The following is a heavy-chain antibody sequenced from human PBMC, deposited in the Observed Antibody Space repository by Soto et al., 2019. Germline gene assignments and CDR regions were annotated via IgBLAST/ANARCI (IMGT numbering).Heavy chain of an antibody. J-gene: IGHJ5*02. CDR3: AREATVDELYHWFDP. V-gene: IGHV1-69*12. CDR1: GGTFSNYA. D-gene: IGHD4-17*01. CDR2: IIPIFGTA. Sequence: QVQLVQSGAEVKKPGSSVKVSCKASGGTFSNYAVSWVRQAPGQGLEWMGGIIPIFGTASYAQKFQGRVTITADESMNTAYMELRSLRSEDTAMYFCAREATVDELYHWFDPWGQGTLVTVSS.